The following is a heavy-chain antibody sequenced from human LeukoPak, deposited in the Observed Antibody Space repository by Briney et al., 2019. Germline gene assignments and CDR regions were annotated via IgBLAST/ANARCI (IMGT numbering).Heavy chain of an antibody. CDR1: GFTFSTYA. CDR3: AKERQTYYYYFFDY. J-gene: IGHJ4*02. CDR2: ISGSGGST. Sequence: GGSLRLSCVASGFTFSTYAMSWVRQAPGKGLEWVSTISGSGGSTYYADSVKGRFTISRDNSKNTLYLQMSSLRAEDTAVYYCAKERQTYYYYFFDYWGQETLVTVSS. V-gene: IGHV3-23*01. D-gene: IGHD3-22*01.